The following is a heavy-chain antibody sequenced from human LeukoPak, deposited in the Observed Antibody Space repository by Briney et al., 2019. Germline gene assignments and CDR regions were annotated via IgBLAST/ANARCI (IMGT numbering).Heavy chain of an antibody. CDR2: INPNTGGI. J-gene: IGHJ4*02. V-gene: IGHV1-2*02. D-gene: IGHD1-1*01. Sequence: ASVKVSCKASGYTFTGYYIHWVRRTPGQGLEWMGWINPNTGGITYAQKFQGRVSLTRDTSISTTYMGLSRLRSDDTAVYYCARDSPRYNWERGLFDHWGQGALITVSS. CDR1: GYTFTGYY. CDR3: ARDSPRYNWERGLFDH.